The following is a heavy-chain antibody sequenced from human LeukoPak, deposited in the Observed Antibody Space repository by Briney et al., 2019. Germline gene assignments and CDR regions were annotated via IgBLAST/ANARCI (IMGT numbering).Heavy chain of an antibody. CDR2: LNPKSGGT. D-gene: IGHD2/OR15-2a*01. V-gene: IGHV1-2*02. Sequence: ASVKVSCKASGYTITGYYIHWVRQAPGQNLEWMSRLNPKSGGTDYAQMFQGRVTMTRDTSINTAYMELSGLRSDDTAVYYCARDASTTRVISASDNWGQGTLVTVSS. CDR3: ARDASTTRVISASDN. CDR1: GYTITGYY. J-gene: IGHJ4*02.